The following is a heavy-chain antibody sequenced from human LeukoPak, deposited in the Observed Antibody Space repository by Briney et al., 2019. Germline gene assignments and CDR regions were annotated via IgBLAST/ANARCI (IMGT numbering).Heavy chain of an antibody. CDR2: IYYSGNT. Sequence: PSETLSLTCTVSGGSTSHYFWSWIRQPPGKPLEWIGYIYYSGNTNYNPSLKSRLTISVDTSKDQFSLKLSSVTAADTAVYYCAKTVAGYWYFDLWGRGTLVTVSS. CDR1: GGSTSHYF. CDR3: AKTVAGYWYFDL. V-gene: IGHV4-59*08. J-gene: IGHJ2*01. D-gene: IGHD6-19*01.